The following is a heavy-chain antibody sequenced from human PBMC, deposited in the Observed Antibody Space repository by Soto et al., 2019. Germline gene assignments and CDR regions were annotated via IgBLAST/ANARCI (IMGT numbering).Heavy chain of an antibody. J-gene: IGHJ1*01. D-gene: IGHD5-12*01. CDR2: IYYSGGT. Sequence: QLQLQESGPGLVKPSETLSLTCTVSGGSISSSSYFWGWIRQPPGKGLEWIGSIYYSGGTYYNPSLKSRVTISVDTSKNLFSLRLSSVTATDTAVYYCASLSGDIPYVEYFQHWGLGTLVTVSS. CDR3: ASLSGDIPYVEYFQH. CDR1: GGSISSSSYF. V-gene: IGHV4-39*01.